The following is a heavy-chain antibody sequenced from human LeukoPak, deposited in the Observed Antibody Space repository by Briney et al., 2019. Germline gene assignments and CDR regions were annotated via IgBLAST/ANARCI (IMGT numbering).Heavy chain of an antibody. Sequence: SETLSLTCTVSGGSISSGGYYWSWIRQPPGKGLEWIGYIYHSGSTYYNPSLKSRVTISVDRSKNQFSLKLSSVTAADTAVYYCARDGRAGSLFAYWGQGTLVTVSS. D-gene: IGHD6-19*01. V-gene: IGHV4-30-2*01. CDR2: IYHSGST. CDR3: ARDGRAGSLFAY. J-gene: IGHJ4*02. CDR1: GGSISSGGYY.